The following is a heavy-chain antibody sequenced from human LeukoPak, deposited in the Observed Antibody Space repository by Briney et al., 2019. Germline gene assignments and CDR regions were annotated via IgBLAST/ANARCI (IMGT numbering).Heavy chain of an antibody. CDR1: GDSITSYY. CDR3: ARSRNNWNHS. J-gene: IGHJ5*01. V-gene: IGHV4-38-2*02. CDR2: FHHSGTT. Sequence: PSETLSLTCTVSGDSITSYYWSWIRQPPGKGLEWIGSFHHSGTTYYNPSLKSRVTLSIDTSKNHFSLKLSSVTAADTALYSCARSRNNWNHSWGQGTLVTVSS.